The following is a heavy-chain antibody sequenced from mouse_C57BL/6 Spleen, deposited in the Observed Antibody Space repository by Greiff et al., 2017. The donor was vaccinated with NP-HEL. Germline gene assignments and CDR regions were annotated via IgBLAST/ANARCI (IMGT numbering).Heavy chain of an antibody. Sequence: EVKLMESGGGLVKPGGSLKLSCAASGFTFSDYGMHWVRQAPEKGLEWVAYISSGSSTIYYADTVKGRFTISRDNAKNTLFLQMTSLRSEDTAMYYCARSGIYYYGSKVFDYWGQGTTLTVSS. V-gene: IGHV5-17*01. CDR1: GFTFSDYG. CDR3: ARSGIYYYGSKVFDY. D-gene: IGHD1-1*01. CDR2: ISSGSSTI. J-gene: IGHJ2*01.